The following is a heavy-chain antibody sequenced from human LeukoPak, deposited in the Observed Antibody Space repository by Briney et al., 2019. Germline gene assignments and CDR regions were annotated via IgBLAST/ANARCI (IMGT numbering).Heavy chain of an antibody. V-gene: IGHV1-2*02. CDR3: ARPYCSGGSCYRWFDP. D-gene: IGHD2-15*01. Sequence: ASVKVSCKASGYTFTGYYTHWVRQAPGQGLEWMGWINPNSGGTKYAQKFQGRVTMTRDTSISTAYMELSRLRSDDTAVYYCARPYCSGGSCYRWFDPWGQGTLVTVSS. CDR2: INPNSGGT. CDR1: GYTFTGYY. J-gene: IGHJ5*02.